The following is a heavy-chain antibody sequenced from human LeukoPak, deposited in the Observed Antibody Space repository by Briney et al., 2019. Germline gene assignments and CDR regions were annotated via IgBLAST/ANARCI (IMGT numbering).Heavy chain of an antibody. J-gene: IGHJ6*02. D-gene: IGHD2-2*01. CDR2: IKSKSDGGTT. V-gene: IGHV3-15*01. Sequence: GGSLRLSCAASGFTFSNAWMSWVRQAPGMGLEWVGRIKSKSDGGTTDYAAPVKGRFTISRDDSKNTLYLQMNGLKTEDTAVYYCTTLEVVPAAMKGYYYYYGLDVWGQGTTVTVSS. CDR1: GFTFSNAW. CDR3: TTLEVVPAAMKGYYYYYGLDV.